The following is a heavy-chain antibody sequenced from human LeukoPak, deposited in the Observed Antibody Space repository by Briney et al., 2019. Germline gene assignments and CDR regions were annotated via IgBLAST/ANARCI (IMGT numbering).Heavy chain of an antibody. Sequence: SQTLSLTCTVSGGSISSGGYYWSWIRQHPGKGLEWIGYIYYSGSTYYNPSLKSRVTISVDTSKNQFSLKLSSVTAADTAVYYCARETAAAGRGGFDYWGQGTLVTVSS. CDR3: ARETAAAGRGGFDY. J-gene: IGHJ4*02. CDR1: GGSISSGGYY. D-gene: IGHD6-13*01. CDR2: IYYSGST. V-gene: IGHV4-31*03.